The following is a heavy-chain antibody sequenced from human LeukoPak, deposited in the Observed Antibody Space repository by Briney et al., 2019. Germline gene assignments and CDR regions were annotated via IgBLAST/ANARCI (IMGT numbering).Heavy chain of an antibody. V-gene: IGHV4-39*01. Sequence: PSETLSLTCTVSGGSINTSAFYWGWIRQPPGKGLEWIGSIYDSGNEFYNPSLKSRVTISADTSKNQFSLKLNSVTAADTAMYYCARRISDYYYYYMDVSREGITVTVSS. D-gene: IGHD2/OR15-2a*01. CDR2: IYDSGNE. CDR3: ARRISDYYYYYMDV. J-gene: IGHJ6*03. CDR1: GGSINTSAFY.